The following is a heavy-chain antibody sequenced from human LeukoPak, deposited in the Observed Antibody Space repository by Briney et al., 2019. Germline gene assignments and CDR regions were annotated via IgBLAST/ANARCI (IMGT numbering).Heavy chain of an antibody. CDR2: IDPGDSDT. Sequence: GESLQISCKGSGSSFTSYWIGWVRQLPGKGLEWMGIIDPGDSDTRYSPSFQGQVTISADKSISTAYLQWRSLKASDTAMYYCATLLRSGYFDLWGRGTLVTVSS. V-gene: IGHV5-51*01. D-gene: IGHD4-17*01. J-gene: IGHJ2*01. CDR1: GSSFTSYW. CDR3: ATLLRSGYFDL.